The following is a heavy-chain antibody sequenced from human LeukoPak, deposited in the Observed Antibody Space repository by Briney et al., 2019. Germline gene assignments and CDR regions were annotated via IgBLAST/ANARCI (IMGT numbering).Heavy chain of an antibody. CDR2: ISPSGGGT. J-gene: IGHJ4*02. D-gene: IGHD2-8*02. CDR1: GFTFRNYG. V-gene: IGHV3-23*01. CDR3: AKNTGGLPTD. Sequence: PGGSLRLSCAASGFTFRNYGMNWVRQAPGKGLEWVSGISPSGGGTYYADSVKGRFTISRDNSKNTVYLQMNSLRGEDTAVYYCAKNTGGLPTDWGQGTLVTVSS.